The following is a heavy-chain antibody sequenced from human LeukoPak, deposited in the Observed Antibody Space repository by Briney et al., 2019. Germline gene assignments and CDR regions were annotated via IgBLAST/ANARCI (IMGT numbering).Heavy chain of an antibody. Sequence: QTGGSLRPSCAASGFTFSSYSMNWVRQAPGKGLEWVSSISGSSSYIYYADSVKGRFTISRHNAKNSLYLQMNSLRAEDTAVYYCARAGSKYTLYYYYYMDVWGKGTTVTISS. CDR3: ARAGSKYTLYYYYYMDV. CDR2: ISGSSSYI. J-gene: IGHJ6*03. V-gene: IGHV3-21*01. CDR1: GFTFSSYS. D-gene: IGHD3-10*01.